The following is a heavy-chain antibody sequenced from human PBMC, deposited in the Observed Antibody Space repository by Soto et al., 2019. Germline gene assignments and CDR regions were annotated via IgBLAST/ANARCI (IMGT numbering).Heavy chain of an antibody. D-gene: IGHD1-26*01. J-gene: IGHJ4*02. Sequence: PGGSLRLSCVASGFTFSSYAMSWVRQAPGKGLEWVSTISGSGYSTYYADSVKGRFTISKDSSKNTLFLQMNSLRAEDTALYYCAKLLPPGGSYPYYFDYWGQGTPVTVSS. V-gene: IGHV3-23*01. CDR1: GFTFSSYA. CDR3: AKLLPPGGSYPYYFDY. CDR2: ISGSGYST.